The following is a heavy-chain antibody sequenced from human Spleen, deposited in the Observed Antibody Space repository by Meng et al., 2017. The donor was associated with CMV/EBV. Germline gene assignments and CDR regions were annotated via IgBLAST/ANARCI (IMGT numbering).Heavy chain of an antibody. V-gene: IGHV1-69*05. CDR2: IIPIFGTA. CDR1: GYTFTGYY. J-gene: IGHJ5*02. D-gene: IGHD2-2*02. CDR3: ARTPSVVVPAAIRGWGFDP. Sequence: SVKVSCKASGYTFTGYYIHWVRQAPGQGLEWMGGIIPIFGTANYAQKFQGRVTITTDESTSTAYMELSSLRSEDTAVYYCARTPSVVVPAAIRGWGFDPWGQGTLVTVSS.